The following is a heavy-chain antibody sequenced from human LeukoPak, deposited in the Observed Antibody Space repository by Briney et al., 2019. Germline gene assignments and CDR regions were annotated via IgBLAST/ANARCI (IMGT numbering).Heavy chain of an antibody. CDR2: IYRGDAT. J-gene: IGHJ4*02. CDR3: ARFGGYYDNNGLDY. V-gene: IGHV3-66*01. D-gene: IGHD3-22*01. CDR1: GFTVSRNY. Sequence: GGSLRLSCAASGFTVSRNYMNWVRQAPGKGLEWVAVIYRGDATYYADSVKGRFTISRDNSKNTLNLQMNTLRVEDTAVYYCARFGGYYDNNGLDYWGQGTLVTVSS.